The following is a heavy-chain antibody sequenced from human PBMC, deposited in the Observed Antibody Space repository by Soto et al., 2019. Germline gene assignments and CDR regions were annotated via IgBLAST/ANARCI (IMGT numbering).Heavy chain of an antibody. J-gene: IGHJ4*01. CDR3: ADRVLRTVFGLVTASASYLDL. Sequence: QITLNESGPTVVRPTETLTLTCRFSGFSLTTIGVVVGWIRQSPGKAPEWLALIYWDDDKRYSSSLKIRLTSTNDTSKNQVGLTVSDLDPTDTANYYCADRVLRTVFGLVTASASYLDLWGHANPDADSS. D-gene: IGHD3-3*01. V-gene: IGHV2-5*02. CDR2: IYWDDDK. CDR1: GFSLTTIGVV.